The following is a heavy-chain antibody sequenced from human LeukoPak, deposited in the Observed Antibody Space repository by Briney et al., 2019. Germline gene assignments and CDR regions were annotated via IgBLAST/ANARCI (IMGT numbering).Heavy chain of an antibody. CDR1: GFTFSSYE. V-gene: IGHV3-48*03. CDR2: ISSSGTTI. D-gene: IGHD6-13*01. CDR3: AREVLAAASDY. Sequence: GGSLRLSCAASGFTFSSYEMNWVRQAPGKGLEWVSYISSSGTTIHYADSVKGRFTISRDNAKSSLYLQMNSLRAEDTAVYYCAREVLAAASDYWGQGTLVTVSS. J-gene: IGHJ4*02.